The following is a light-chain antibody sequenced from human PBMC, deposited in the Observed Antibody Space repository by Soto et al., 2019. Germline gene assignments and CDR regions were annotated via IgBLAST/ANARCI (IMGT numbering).Light chain of an antibody. J-gene: IGLJ3*02. CDR3: QSWGTGIRV. V-gene: IGLV4-69*01. CDR1: RGHSSYA. CDR2: VNSDGSH. Sequence: QPVLPQSPSASASLGASVKLTCTLSRGHSSYAIAWHQQQPEKGPRYLMKVNSDGSHSKGDGIPDRFSGSSSGAERYLTISRLQSEDEADYYCQSWGTGIRVFGGGTKLTVL.